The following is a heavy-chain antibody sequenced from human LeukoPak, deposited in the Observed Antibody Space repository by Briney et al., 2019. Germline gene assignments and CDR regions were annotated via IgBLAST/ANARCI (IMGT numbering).Heavy chain of an antibody. V-gene: IGHV3-9*01. D-gene: IGHD2-15*01. CDR2: INWNSNNI. Sequence: PGGSLRLSCAASGFIFDDYAMHWVRQAPGKGLEWVSSINWNSNNIRYADSVKGRFTISRDNAKNSLYLEMNNLRTEDTALYCCVKERGVAWGQGTLVTVSS. CDR1: GFIFDDYA. J-gene: IGHJ5*02. CDR3: VKERGVA.